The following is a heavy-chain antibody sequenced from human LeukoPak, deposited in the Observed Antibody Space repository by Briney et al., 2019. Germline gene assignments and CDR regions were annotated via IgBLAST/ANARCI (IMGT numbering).Heavy chain of an antibody. D-gene: IGHD1-26*01. CDR2: IFPGDFDT. Sequence: GESLQISCEASGYTSVNYWIGWVRQMPAKGLEWMGIIFPGDFDTKYTPSFEGHVTISGDRSINSAYLEWSSLKASDTAMYYCARPYLGDDEQGPLFDYWGEGTHVTVS. CDR3: ARPYLGDDEQGPLFDY. J-gene: IGHJ4*02. V-gene: IGHV5-51*01. CDR1: GYTSVNYW.